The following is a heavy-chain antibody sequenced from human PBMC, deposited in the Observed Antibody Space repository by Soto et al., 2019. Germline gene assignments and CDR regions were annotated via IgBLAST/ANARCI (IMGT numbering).Heavy chain of an antibody. D-gene: IGHD2-15*01. CDR1: GYPFTRYT. V-gene: IGHV1-3*01. Sequence: ASVKVSCKASGYPFTRYTMNCVSQATAQRLEWVGWINPDNGNTKSSQKFPDRVIITGDTPASTASRVLSSLRSETPTVYYCARGIATGQLGPSGQGNLVTGSS. CDR2: INPDNGNT. J-gene: IGHJ5*02. CDR3: ARGIATGQLGP.